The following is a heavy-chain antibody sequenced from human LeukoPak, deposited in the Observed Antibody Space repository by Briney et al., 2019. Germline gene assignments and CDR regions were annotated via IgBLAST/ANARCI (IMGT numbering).Heavy chain of an antibody. CDR3: AKEEGGFTMVRGVTNWFDP. J-gene: IGHJ5*02. CDR2: ISGSGGST. D-gene: IGHD3-10*01. CDR1: GFTFSSYA. Sequence: GGSLRLSCAAPGFTFSSYAMSWVRQAPGKGLEWVSAISGSGGSTYYADSVKGRFTISRDNSKNTLYLQMNSLRAEDTAVYYCAKEEGGFTMVRGVTNWFDPWGQGTLVTVSS. V-gene: IGHV3-23*01.